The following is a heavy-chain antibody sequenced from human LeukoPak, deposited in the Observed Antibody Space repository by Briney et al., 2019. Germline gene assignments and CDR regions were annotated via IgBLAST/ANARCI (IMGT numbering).Heavy chain of an antibody. J-gene: IGHJ4*02. D-gene: IGHD3-22*01. CDR2: INHSGST. Sequence: SGGSLRLSCAASGFTFSSYAMSWVRQPPGKGLEWIGEINHSGSTNYNPSLKSRVTISVDTSKNQFSLKLSSVTAADTAVYYCARDPYYDSSGYYIRPRYYFDYWGQGTLVTVSS. CDR3: ARDPYYDSSGYYIRPRYYFDY. V-gene: IGHV4-34*01. CDR1: GFTFSSYA.